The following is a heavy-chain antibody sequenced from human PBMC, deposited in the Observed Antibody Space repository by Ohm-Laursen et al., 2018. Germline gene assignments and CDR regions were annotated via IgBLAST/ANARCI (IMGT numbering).Heavy chain of an antibody. D-gene: IGHD6-13*01. Sequence: TLSLTCAVSGGSISSYYWSWIRQPPGKGLEWIGYIYYSGSTNYNPSLKSRVTISVDTSKNQFSLKLSSVTAADTAVYYCARDSSSWSNYYYYGMDVWGQGTTVTVSS. CDR1: GGSISSYY. CDR2: IYYSGST. CDR3: ARDSSSWSNYYYYGMDV. V-gene: IGHV4-59*01. J-gene: IGHJ6*02.